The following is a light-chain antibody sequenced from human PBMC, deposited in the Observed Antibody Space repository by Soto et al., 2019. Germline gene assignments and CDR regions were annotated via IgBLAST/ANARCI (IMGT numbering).Light chain of an antibody. J-gene: IGKJ1*01. CDR1: RSVNAN. V-gene: IGKV3-15*01. CDR3: QQYNTWLWT. Sequence: EVVMTQSPATLSVSPGERATLSCRASRSVNANLAWYQQKPGQAPRPLIQGASNRATGIPARFSGSGFGTEFILTISSLQSEDFAVYYCQQYNTWLWTFGQGTKVEI. CDR2: GAS.